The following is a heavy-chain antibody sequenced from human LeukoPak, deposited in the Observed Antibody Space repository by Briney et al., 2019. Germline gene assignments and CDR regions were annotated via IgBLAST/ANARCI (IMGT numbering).Heavy chain of an antibody. J-gene: IGHJ4*02. CDR1: GGSFSGYY. V-gene: IGHV4-34*01. CDR2: INHSGST. D-gene: IGHD3-10*01. Sequence: SEALSLTCAVYGGSFSGYYWSWIRQPPGKGLEWIGEINHSGSTNYNPSLKSRVTISVDTSKNQFSLKLSSVTAADTAVYYCARVVSGRGRETDYWGQGTLVTVSS. CDR3: ARVVSGRGRETDY.